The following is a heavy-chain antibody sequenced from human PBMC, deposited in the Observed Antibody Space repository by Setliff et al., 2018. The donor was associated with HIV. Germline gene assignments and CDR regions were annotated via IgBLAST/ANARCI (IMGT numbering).Heavy chain of an antibody. V-gene: IGHV4-38-2*01. CDR1: GYSISIGYY. J-gene: IGHJ5*02. D-gene: IGHD5-18*01. Sequence: PSETLSLTCAVSGYSISIGYYWGWIRQPPGKGLEWIGNIYASGSTNYNPSLKSRVTISLDTSKTQFSLSLTSVTAADTAMYYCARRGKTENSYVLNWFDPWGQGILVTVSS. CDR2: IYASGST. CDR3: ARRGKTENSYVLNWFDP.